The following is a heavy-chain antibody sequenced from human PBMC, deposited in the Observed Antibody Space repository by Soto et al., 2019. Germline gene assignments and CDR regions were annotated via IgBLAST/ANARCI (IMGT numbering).Heavy chain of an antibody. CDR2: IYATGTT. D-gene: IGHD1-1*01. CDR3: VRDGTTPLRDWFDP. Sequence: QVQLQASGPGLVKPSETLSLTCTVSGASFSVFYWSWIRKSAGTGLEWIGRIYATGTTDYNPSLKSRVMMAVDTSNKQFSLKLSSVTPADTALYNFVRDGTTPLRDWFDPWGQGISVTVSS. CDR1: GASFSVFY. V-gene: IGHV4-4*07. J-gene: IGHJ5*02.